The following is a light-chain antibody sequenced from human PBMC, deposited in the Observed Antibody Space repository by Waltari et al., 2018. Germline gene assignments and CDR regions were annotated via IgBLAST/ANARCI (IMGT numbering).Light chain of an antibody. Sequence: EIVMTQSPATLSVSPGERATLSCRASQSVSSNLAWYQQKPGQAARLLIYDASTRATGIPARFSGSGSGTEFTLTISSPQSEDFAIYYCQQYRNWPMYTFGQGTKLEIK. J-gene: IGKJ2*01. CDR3: QQYRNWPMYT. V-gene: IGKV3-15*01. CDR1: QSVSSN. CDR2: DAS.